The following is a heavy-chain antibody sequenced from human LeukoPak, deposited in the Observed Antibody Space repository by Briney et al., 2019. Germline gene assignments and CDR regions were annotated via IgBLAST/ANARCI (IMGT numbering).Heavy chain of an antibody. J-gene: IGHJ6*02. CDR1: GGSISSYY. D-gene: IGHD4-17*01. V-gene: IGHV4-59*08. CDR3: ARLPDYGDANYYYYGMDV. CDR2: IYYSGST. Sequence: PLATLSLTCTVSGGSISSYYWSWIRQPPGKGLEGIGYIYYSGSTNYNPSLKSRVTISVDTSKNQFSLKLSSVTAADTAVYYCARLPDYGDANYYYYGMDVWGQGTTVTVSS.